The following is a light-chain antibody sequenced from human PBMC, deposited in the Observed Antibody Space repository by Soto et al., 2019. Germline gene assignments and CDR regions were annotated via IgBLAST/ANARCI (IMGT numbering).Light chain of an antibody. CDR3: QQYGRSSWT. J-gene: IGKJ1*01. CDR2: GAS. CDR1: QSVSSNY. V-gene: IGKV3-20*01. Sequence: EIVLTQSPGTLSLSPGERATLSCRASQSVSSNYLAWYQQKPGQAPRLLMYGASSRVTGIPDRFSGSGSGTDFIHTIDRLEPEDCAVYYCQQYGRSSWTFGQGTKVEIK.